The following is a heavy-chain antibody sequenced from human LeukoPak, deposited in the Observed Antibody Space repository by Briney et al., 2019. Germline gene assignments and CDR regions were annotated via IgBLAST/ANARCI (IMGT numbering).Heavy chain of an antibody. CDR2: MNPNGGNT. CDR3: ARPSYSSGWSSHYYYYGMDV. D-gene: IGHD6-19*01. CDR1: GYTFTSYD. Sequence: ASVKVSCKASGYTFTSYDINWVRQASGQGLEWMGWMNPNGGNTAYAQRFQGRVTMTRNTSISTAYMELSSLRSEDTAVYYCARPSYSSGWSSHYYYYGMDVWGQGTTVTVSS. V-gene: IGHV1-8*01. J-gene: IGHJ6*02.